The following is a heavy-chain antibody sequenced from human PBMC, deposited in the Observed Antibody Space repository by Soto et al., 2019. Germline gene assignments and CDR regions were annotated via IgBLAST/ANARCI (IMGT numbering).Heavy chain of an antibody. V-gene: IGHV4-59*08. CDR2: IYYSGST. D-gene: IGHD3-9*01. J-gene: IGHJ4*02. Sequence: SETLSLTCTVSGGSISSYYWSWIRQPPGKGLEWIGYIYYSGSTNYNPSLKSRVTISVDTSKNQFSLKLSSVTAADTAVYYCARLHYDILTGYGYYFDYWGQGTLVTVSS. CDR1: GGSISSYY. CDR3: ARLHYDILTGYGYYFDY.